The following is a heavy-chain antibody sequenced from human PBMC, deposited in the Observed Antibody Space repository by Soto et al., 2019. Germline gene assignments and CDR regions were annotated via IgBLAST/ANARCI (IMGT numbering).Heavy chain of an antibody. D-gene: IGHD2-15*01. CDR1: VFSLSDSRMG. J-gene: IGHJ4*02. Sequence: QVTLKESGPVLVKPTETLTLTCTVSVFSLSDSRMGVSWIRQPPGKALEWLAHIFSTDDKSYTTSLRSRLTISKDTSNSQVVLTMSNMDPVDTATYYCARMGCSGGSCYSGELDYWGQGAQVTVSS. CDR3: ARMGCSGGSCYSGELDY. V-gene: IGHV2-26*01. CDR2: IFSTDDK.